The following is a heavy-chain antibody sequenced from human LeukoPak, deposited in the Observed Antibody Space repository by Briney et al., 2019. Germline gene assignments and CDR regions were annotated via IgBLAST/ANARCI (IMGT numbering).Heavy chain of an antibody. D-gene: IGHD2-21*02. Sequence: GGSLRLSCAASGFTFSSYAMSWVRQAPGKGLEWVSAISGSGGSTYYADSVKGRSTISRDNSKNTLYLQMGSLRAEDVAVYYCARDQTASHIVVVTAILDYWGQGTLVTVSS. J-gene: IGHJ4*02. V-gene: IGHV3-23*01. CDR1: GFTFSSYA. CDR3: ARDQTASHIVVVTAILDY. CDR2: ISGSGGST.